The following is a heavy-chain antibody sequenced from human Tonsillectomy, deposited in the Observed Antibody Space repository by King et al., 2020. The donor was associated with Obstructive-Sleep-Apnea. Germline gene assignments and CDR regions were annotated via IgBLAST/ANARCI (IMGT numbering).Heavy chain of an antibody. V-gene: IGHV3-74*01. CDR2: ISSDGSVT. CDR1: GFTFSSYW. CDR3: VRAVAGFGDY. J-gene: IGHJ4*02. D-gene: IGHD6-19*01. Sequence: VQLVESGGGLVQPGGSLRLSCAASGFTFSSYWMHWVRQSPGKGLLWVSRISSDGSVTTYADFVKGRFTDSRDDAKNTLYLQMNSLRADDTAVYYCVRAVAGFGDYWGQGTLVTVSS.